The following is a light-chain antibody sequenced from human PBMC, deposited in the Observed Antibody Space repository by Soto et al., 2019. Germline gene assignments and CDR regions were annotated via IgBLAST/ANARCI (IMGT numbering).Light chain of an antibody. CDR1: QSVSSSY. V-gene: IGKV3-20*01. J-gene: IGKJ4*01. CDR2: GAS. CDR3: QQYGSSPLT. Sequence: EIVLTQSPGTLSLSPGERATLSCRASQSVSSSYLAWYQQKHGQAPRILIYGASSRATGIPDRFSGSVSGTDVTLTISRLEPEDFAVYYCQQYGSSPLTFAGGTKVEIK.